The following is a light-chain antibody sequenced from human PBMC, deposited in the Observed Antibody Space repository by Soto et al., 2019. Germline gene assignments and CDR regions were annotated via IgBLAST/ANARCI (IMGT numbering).Light chain of an antibody. V-gene: IGLV2-14*01. CDR3: TSYTSSSTLV. CDR2: DVT. CDR1: SSDVGGYKY. J-gene: IGLJ3*02. Sequence: QSALTQPASVSGSPGQSITISCTGTSSDVGGYKYVSWYQQHPGKAPKLMIYDVTNRPSGVSIRFSGSKSGNTALLTISGLQAEDEADYYCTSYTSSSTLVFGGGTKLTVL.